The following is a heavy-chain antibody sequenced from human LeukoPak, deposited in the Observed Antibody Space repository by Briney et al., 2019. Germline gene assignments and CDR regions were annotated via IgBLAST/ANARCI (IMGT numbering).Heavy chain of an antibody. Sequence: SETLSLTCAVYGGSFSGYYWSWIRQPPGKGLEWIGEINHSGSTNYNPSLKSRVTISVDTSKNQFSLKLSSVTAADTAVYYCARNELISSNYYYYGMDVWGQGTTVTVSS. CDR1: GGSFSGYY. CDR3: ARNELISSNYYYYGMDV. CDR2: INHSGST. J-gene: IGHJ6*02. V-gene: IGHV4-34*01.